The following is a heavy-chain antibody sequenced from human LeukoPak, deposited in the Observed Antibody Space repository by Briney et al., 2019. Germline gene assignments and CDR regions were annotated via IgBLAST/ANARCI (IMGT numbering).Heavy chain of an antibody. D-gene: IGHD3-16*01. CDR1: GFSVSDYS. CDR2: VTSGSGST. J-gene: IGHJ4*02. CDR3: TRERRGSYYAFES. V-gene: IGHV3-11*05. Sequence: GGSLRLSCAASGFSVSDYSISWIRQSPGKGLEWISYVTSGSGSTNYADSVKGRFTISRDNAKNSVALQLDGLRADDTAVYFGTRERRGSYYAFESWGQGTLVTVSS.